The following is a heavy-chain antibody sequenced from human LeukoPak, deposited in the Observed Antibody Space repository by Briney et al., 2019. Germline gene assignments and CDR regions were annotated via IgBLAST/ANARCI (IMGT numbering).Heavy chain of an antibody. Sequence: ASVKVSCKASGGTFSSYAISWVRQSPGQGLEWMGGIIPIFGTANYAQKFQGRVTITTDESTSTAYMELSSLRSEDTAVYYCASVVYDYGDYSFDYWGQGTLVTVSS. J-gene: IGHJ4*02. CDR2: IIPIFGTA. V-gene: IGHV1-69*05. CDR3: ASVVYDYGDYSFDY. D-gene: IGHD4-17*01. CDR1: GGTFSSYA.